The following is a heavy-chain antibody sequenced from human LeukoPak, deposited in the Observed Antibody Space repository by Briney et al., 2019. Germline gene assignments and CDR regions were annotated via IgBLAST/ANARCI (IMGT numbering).Heavy chain of an antibody. Sequence: HPGGSETLICAASGFTFSSYWMTWVRQAPGKGLEWVANIKYGGSEKYYGDSVKSRYTISRDNAKNSLYLQMNSLRVEDTAVYFCARAEGYSYAFYFVYWGQGTLVYVSS. V-gene: IGHV3-7*04. CDR3: ARAEGYSYAFYFVY. CDR2: IKYGGSEK. CDR1: GFTFSSYW. J-gene: IGHJ4*02. D-gene: IGHD5-18*01.